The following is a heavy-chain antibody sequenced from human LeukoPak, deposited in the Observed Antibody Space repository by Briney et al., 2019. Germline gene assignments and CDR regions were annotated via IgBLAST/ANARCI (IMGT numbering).Heavy chain of an antibody. CDR2: IIPIFGTA. V-gene: IGHV1-69*05. CDR1: GGTFSSYA. J-gene: IGHJ4*02. D-gene: IGHD3-22*01. CDR3: ARDLTAGKWLLLPFDY. Sequence: ASVKVSCKASGGTFSSYAISWVRQAPGQGLEWMGRIIPIFGTANYAQKFQGRVTITTGESTSTAYMELSSLRSEDTAVYYCARDLTAGKWLLLPFDYWGQGTLVTVSS.